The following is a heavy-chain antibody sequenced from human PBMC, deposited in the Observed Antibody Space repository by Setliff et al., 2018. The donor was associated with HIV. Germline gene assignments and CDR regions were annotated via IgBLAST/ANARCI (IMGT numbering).Heavy chain of an antibody. CDR2: IYNDGRT. CDR1: GFTLSSNH. Sequence: SLRLSCAASGFTLSSNHMTWVRQAPGKGLEWVSFIYNDGRTFYADSVKGLFTISRDNSKNMMYLQMNGLRPEDTAVYYCAKGVKWLDPWGQGTLVTVSS. D-gene: IGHD3-16*01. CDR3: AKGVKWLDP. J-gene: IGHJ5*02. V-gene: IGHV3-53*01.